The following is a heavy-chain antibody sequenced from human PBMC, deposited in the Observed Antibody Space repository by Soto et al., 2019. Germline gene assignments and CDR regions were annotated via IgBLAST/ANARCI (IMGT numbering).Heavy chain of an antibody. Sequence: PVGSLRLSCAASGFTFSDYYMSWIRQAPGKGLEWVSYISSSSSYTNYAYSVKVRFTISIDNAKNSLYLQMNSLRAEDTAVYYCARDGRRGARRLNXWGQGTLVTVSX. V-gene: IGHV3-11*06. J-gene: IGHJ4*02. CDR2: ISSSSSYT. CDR1: GFTFSDYY. CDR3: ARDGRRGARRLNX. D-gene: IGHD6-6*01.